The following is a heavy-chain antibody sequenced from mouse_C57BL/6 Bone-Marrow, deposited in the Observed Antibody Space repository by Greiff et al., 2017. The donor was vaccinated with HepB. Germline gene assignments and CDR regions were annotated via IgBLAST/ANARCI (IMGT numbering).Heavy chain of an antibody. Sequence: VMLVESGPGLVQPSQSLSITCTVSGFSLTSYGVHWVRQSPGKGLEWLGVIWSGGSTDYNAAFISRLSISKDNSKSQVFFKMNSLQADDTAIYYCARNGLGRGGYYFDYWGQGTTLTVSS. CDR3: ARNGLGRGGYYFDY. V-gene: IGHV2-2*01. CDR2: IWSGGST. J-gene: IGHJ2*01. D-gene: IGHD4-1*01. CDR1: GFSLTSYG.